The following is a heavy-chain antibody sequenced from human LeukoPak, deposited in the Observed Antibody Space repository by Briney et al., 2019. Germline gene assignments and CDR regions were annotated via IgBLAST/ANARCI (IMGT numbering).Heavy chain of an antibody. CDR1: GYSFTSYW. CDR3: ARLLGVLNYYYYMDV. D-gene: IGHD2-8*01. V-gene: IGHV5-51*01. CDR2: IYPGDSDT. Sequence: HGESLKISCKGSGYSFTSYWIGWVRQMPGKGLEWMGIIYPGDSDTRYSPSFQGQVTISADKSISTAYLQWSSLKASDTAMYYCARLLGVLNYYYYMDVWGKGTTVTVSS. J-gene: IGHJ6*03.